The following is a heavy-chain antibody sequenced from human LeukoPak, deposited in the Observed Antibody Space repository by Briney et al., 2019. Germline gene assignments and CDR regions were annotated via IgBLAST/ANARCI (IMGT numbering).Heavy chain of an antibody. D-gene: IGHD1-26*01. CDR1: GSSISSGDYY. CDR3: ARDRATPFTPQEYFQH. V-gene: IGHV4-30-4*08. CDR2: IYYSGST. Sequence: SEALSLTCTVSGSSISSGDYYWSWIRQPPGKGLEWIGYIYYSGSTYYNPSLKSRVTISVDTSKNQFSLKLSSVTAADTAVYYCARDRATPFTPQEYFQHWGQGTLVTVSS. J-gene: IGHJ1*01.